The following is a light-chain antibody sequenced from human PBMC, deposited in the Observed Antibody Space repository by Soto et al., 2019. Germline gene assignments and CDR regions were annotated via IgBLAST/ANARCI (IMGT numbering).Light chain of an antibody. CDR2: WAS. J-gene: IGKJ3*01. CDR3: QQYHTTPFT. V-gene: IGKV4-1*01. CDR1: QSILYKSKNKNY. Sequence: DIVMTQSTDSLGMSLGERATINCKSSQSILYKSKNKNYLAWYQQKPGQPPKLLIYWASTRESGVPDRFSGSGSGTDFTLTINGLQAEDVAVYFCQQYHTTPFTSGPGTKAAIK.